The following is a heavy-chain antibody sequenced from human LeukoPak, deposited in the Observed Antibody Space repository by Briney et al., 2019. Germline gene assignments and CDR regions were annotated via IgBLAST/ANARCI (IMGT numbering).Heavy chain of an antibody. CDR3: AKGVYSGTYSDC. J-gene: IGHJ4*02. Sequence: GGSLRLSCAASGFTFSSYGMHWVRQAPGKGLEWVAVIWYDGSNKYYADSVKGRFTISRDNSKNTLYLRMNSLRAEDTAVYYCAKGVYSGTYSDCWGQGTLVTVSS. CDR2: IWYDGSNK. CDR1: GFTFSSYG. D-gene: IGHD1-26*01. V-gene: IGHV3-33*06.